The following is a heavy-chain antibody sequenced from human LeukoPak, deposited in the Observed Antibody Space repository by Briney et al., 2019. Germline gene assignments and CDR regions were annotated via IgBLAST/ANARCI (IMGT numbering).Heavy chain of an antibody. J-gene: IGHJ6*02. CDR1: GGSISSSSYY. D-gene: IGHD3-10*01. V-gene: IGHV4-39*01. Sequence: ASETLSLTCTVSGGSISSSSYYWGWIRQPPGKGLEWFGSIYYSGSTYYNPSLKSRVTISVDTSKNQFSLKLSSVTAADTAVYYCARHWMVRVVIFRYYGMDVWGQGTTVTVSS. CDR2: IYYSGST. CDR3: ARHWMVRVVIFRYYGMDV.